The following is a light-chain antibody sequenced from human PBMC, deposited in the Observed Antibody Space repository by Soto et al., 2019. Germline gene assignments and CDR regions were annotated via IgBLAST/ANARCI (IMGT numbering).Light chain of an antibody. CDR2: GAS. Sequence: EIVMTPSPATLSVSPGESATLSCRASQSVRSNLAWYQQKPGQAPRLLIYGASTRATGIPARFSGSGSGTEYTLTISGLQSEDFAVYYCHQYNIWPPLLFGEGTKVDI. CDR1: QSVRSN. CDR3: HQYNIWPPLL. J-gene: IGKJ4*01. V-gene: IGKV3-15*01.